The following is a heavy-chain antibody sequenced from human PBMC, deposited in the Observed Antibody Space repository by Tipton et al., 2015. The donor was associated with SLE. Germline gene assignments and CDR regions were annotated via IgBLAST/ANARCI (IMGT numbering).Heavy chain of an antibody. CDR2: IYYSGTT. J-gene: IGHJ4*02. CDR1: GASISTFY. V-gene: IGHV4-59*01. Sequence: LRLSCTVSGASISTFYWSWIRQPPGKGLEWIGFIYYSGTTNYNPSLKSRVTISVDTSKNQISLRLTSVTAADSAVYYCSRSSGGSHYPFSFDFWGQGTLVTVSS. D-gene: IGHD1-26*01. CDR3: SRSSGGSHYPFSFDF.